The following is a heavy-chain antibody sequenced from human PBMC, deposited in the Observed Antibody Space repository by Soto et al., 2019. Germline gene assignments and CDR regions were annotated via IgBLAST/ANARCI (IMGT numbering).Heavy chain of an antibody. Sequence: GESLKISCKGSGYSFTSYWIGWVRHMPGKGLERMGIIYPGDSDTRYSPSFQGQVTISADKSISTAYLQWSSLKASDTAMYYCARWPTDSSGYYHWFDPWGQGTLVTVSS. D-gene: IGHD3-22*01. J-gene: IGHJ5*02. V-gene: IGHV5-51*01. CDR3: ARWPTDSSGYYHWFDP. CDR1: GYSFTSYW. CDR2: IYPGDSDT.